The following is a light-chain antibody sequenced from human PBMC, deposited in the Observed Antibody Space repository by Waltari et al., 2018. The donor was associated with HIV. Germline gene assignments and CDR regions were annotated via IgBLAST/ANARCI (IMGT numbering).Light chain of an antibody. CDR3: CSYAGSDTYV. CDR1: SGNVGHYNY. CDR2: DVS. Sequence: QSALTQPASVSGSPGQSITISCTGTSGNVGHYNYVSWYQQHPGKAPKLMVYDVSERTSGVSDRFSGSKSGNTASLTISGLQAEDEADYHCCSYAGSDTYVFGTGTKVTVL. J-gene: IGLJ1*01. V-gene: IGLV2-23*02.